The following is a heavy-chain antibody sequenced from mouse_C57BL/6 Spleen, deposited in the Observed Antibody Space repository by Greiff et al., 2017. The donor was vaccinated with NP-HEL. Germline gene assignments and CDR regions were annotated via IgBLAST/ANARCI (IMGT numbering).Heavy chain of an antibody. J-gene: IGHJ4*01. CDR3: ARRAGPYYARDY. CDR1: GYTFTSYW. D-gene: IGHD3-3*01. V-gene: IGHV1-69*01. CDR2: IDPSDSYT. Sequence: VQLQQPGAELVMPGASVKLSCKASGYTFTSYWMHWVKQRPGQGLEWIGEIDPSDSYTNYNQKFKGKSTLTVDKSSSTAYMQLSSLTSEDSAVYYCARRAGPYYARDYWGQGTSVTVSS.